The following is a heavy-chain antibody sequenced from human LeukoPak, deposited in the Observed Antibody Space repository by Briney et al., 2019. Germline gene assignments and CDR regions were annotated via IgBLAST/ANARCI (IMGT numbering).Heavy chain of an antibody. CDR1: GGSFSGYY. Sequence: SETLSLTCAVYGGSFSGYYWSWIRQPPGKGLEWIGEINHSGSTNYNPSLKSRVTISVDTSKNQFSLKLSSVTAADTAVYYCARDNGYYDSSGYYAPYYYYGMDVWGQGTTVTVSS. CDR2: INHSGST. J-gene: IGHJ6*02. V-gene: IGHV4-34*01. D-gene: IGHD3-22*01. CDR3: ARDNGYYDSSGYYAPYYYYGMDV.